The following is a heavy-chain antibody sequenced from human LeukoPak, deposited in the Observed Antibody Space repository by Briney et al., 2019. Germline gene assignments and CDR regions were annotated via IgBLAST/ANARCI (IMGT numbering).Heavy chain of an antibody. D-gene: IGHD2-21*02. J-gene: IGHJ6*03. V-gene: IGHV1-8*01. CDR1: GYTFTSYD. Sequence: ASVKVSCKASGYTFTSYDINWVRQATGQGLEWMGWMNHNSGNTGYAQKFQGRVTMTRNTSISTAYMELSSLRSEDTAVYYCARGESYCGGDCYSYYYYYMDVWGKGTTVTVSS. CDR3: ARGESYCGGDCYSYYYYYMDV. CDR2: MNHNSGNT.